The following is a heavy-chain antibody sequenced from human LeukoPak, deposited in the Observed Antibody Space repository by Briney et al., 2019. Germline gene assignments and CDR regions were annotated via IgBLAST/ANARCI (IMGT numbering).Heavy chain of an antibody. D-gene: IGHD6-13*01. Sequence: GGSLRLSCAASGFTFSSYSMNWVRQAPGKGLEWVSSISSSSSYIYYADSVKGRFTISRDNAKNSLYLQMNSLRAEDTAVYYCAREGAAAGWEYYYYGMDVWGQGTTVTVSS. CDR2: ISSSSSYI. CDR3: AREGAAAGWEYYYYGMDV. V-gene: IGHV3-21*01. CDR1: GFTFSSYS. J-gene: IGHJ6*02.